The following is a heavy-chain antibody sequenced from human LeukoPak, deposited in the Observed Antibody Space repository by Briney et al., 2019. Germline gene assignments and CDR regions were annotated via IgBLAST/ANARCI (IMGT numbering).Heavy chain of an antibody. D-gene: IGHD3-3*01. J-gene: IGHJ4*02. Sequence: GGSLRLSCAASGFTFSDYYMSWMRQAPGKGLERVSFISSSGSAEYYADSVKGRFTISRDNAKNLLYLQMSSLTAEDTAVYYCARDERYYDFWSGRDWGPRTLVTVSS. CDR1: GFTFSDYY. V-gene: IGHV3-11*04. CDR2: ISSSGSAE. CDR3: ARDERYYDFWSGRD.